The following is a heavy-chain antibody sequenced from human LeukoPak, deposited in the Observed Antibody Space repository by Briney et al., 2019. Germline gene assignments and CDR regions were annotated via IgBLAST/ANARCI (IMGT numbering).Heavy chain of an antibody. D-gene: IGHD6-19*01. J-gene: IGHJ4*02. CDR3: ARVTDSSGWYFDY. CDR1: GGSISSGGYY. Sequence: SQTLSLTCTVSGGSISSGGYYWSWIRQPPGKGLEWIGYIYHSGSTYYNPSLKSRVTISVDTSKNQFSLKLSSVTAADTALYYCARVTDSSGWYFDYWGQGTLVTVSS. V-gene: IGHV4-30-2*01. CDR2: IYHSGST.